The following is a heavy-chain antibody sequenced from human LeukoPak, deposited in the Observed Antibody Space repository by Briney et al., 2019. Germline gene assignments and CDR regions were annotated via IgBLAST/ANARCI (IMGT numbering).Heavy chain of an antibody. V-gene: IGHV3-7*01. Sequence: PGGSLRLSCAAPGFSFISYWMTWIRQSPEKGLEWVAHIKEDGTVKYYVDSVKGRFTISRDNAKNSVYLQMNDVRVEDTAVYYCVGEAPGYWGQGALVTVSS. CDR3: VGEAPGY. J-gene: IGHJ4*02. CDR1: GFSFISYW. D-gene: IGHD2-2*01. CDR2: IKEDGTVK.